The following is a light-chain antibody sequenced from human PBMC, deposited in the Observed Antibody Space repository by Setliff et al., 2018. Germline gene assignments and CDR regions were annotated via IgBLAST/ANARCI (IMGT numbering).Light chain of an antibody. CDR2: EVT. Sequence: QSALTQPPSASGSPGQSLAISCTGTSSDVGAYNYVSWYQQHPGKAPKLMIYEVTKRPSGVPDRFSGSKSGNTASLTVSGLQADDEADYYCMSYTTIRTYVFGTGTKVTVL. V-gene: IGLV2-8*01. J-gene: IGLJ1*01. CDR3: MSYTTIRTYV. CDR1: SSDVGAYNY.